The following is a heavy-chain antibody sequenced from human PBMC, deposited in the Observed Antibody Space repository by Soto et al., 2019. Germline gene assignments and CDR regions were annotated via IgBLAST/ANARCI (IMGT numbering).Heavy chain of an antibody. V-gene: IGHV6-1*01. D-gene: IGHD3-22*01. J-gene: IGHJ4*02. Sequence: PSQTLSITGAMSGDSVSSNSAAWNWIRQSPSRGLEWLGRTYYRSKWYNDYAVSVKSRITINPDTSKNQFSLQLNSVTPEDTAVYYCARERGYDSSGYYAPFDYWGQGTLVTVSS. CDR2: TYYRSKWYN. CDR3: ARERGYDSSGYYAPFDY. CDR1: GDSVSSNSAA.